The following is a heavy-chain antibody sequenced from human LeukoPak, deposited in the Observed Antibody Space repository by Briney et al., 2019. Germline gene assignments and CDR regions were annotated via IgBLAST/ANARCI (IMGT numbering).Heavy chain of an antibody. D-gene: IGHD2-21*02. CDR3: ARLTPGSIVVVTARDY. CDR2: ISSSSSYI. V-gene: IGHV3-21*01. CDR1: GFTFSSYS. Sequence: GGSLRLSCAASGFTFSSYSMNWVRQAPGKGLEWVSSISSSSSYIYYADSVKGRFTISRDNAKNSLYLQMNSLRAEDTAVYYCARLTPGSIVVVTARDYWGQGTLVTVSS. J-gene: IGHJ4*02.